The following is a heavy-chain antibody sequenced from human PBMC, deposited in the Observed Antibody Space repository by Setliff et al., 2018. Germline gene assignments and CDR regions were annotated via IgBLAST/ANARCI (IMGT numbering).Heavy chain of an antibody. CDR3: AIEGVDTRSSSDYRYYMDL. CDR1: GGTFSSYG. J-gene: IGHJ6*03. Sequence: ASVKVSCKDSGGTFSSYGISWVRQAPGQGLEWLGGTIPNFGTTNYAQEFQGRVTIITDESTSTAYMELSSLRFEYTAVYYCAIEGVDTRSSSDYRYYMDLWVKGTTVTVSS. D-gene: IGHD5-18*01. CDR2: TIPNFGTT. V-gene: IGHV1-69*05.